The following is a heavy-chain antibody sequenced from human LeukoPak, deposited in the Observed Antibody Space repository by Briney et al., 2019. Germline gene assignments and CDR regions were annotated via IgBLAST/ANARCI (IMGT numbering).Heavy chain of an antibody. J-gene: IGHJ4*02. V-gene: IGHV3-7*01. Sequence: GGSLRLSCAASGFTFSRYWMSWVRQAPGKGLEWVANIKQDGSEKYYVDSVKGRFTISRDNAKNSLYLQMNSLRAEDTAVYYCARGRIAAAGGWGQETLVTVSS. CDR2: IKQDGSEK. D-gene: IGHD6-13*01. CDR1: GFTFSRYW. CDR3: ARGRIAAAGG.